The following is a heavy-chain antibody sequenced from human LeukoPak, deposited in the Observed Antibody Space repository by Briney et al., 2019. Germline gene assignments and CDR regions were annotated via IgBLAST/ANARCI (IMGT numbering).Heavy chain of an antibody. CDR2: ISAYNGNT. J-gene: IGHJ4*02. V-gene: IGHV1-18*01. CDR3: ASIAAADADSDY. D-gene: IGHD6-13*01. Sequence: ASVKVSCKASGYTFTSYGISWVRQAPGQGLEWMGWISAYNGNTNYAQKLQGRVTMTTDTSTSTAYMELRSLRSDDTAVYYCASIAAADADSDYWGQGALVTVSS. CDR1: GYTFTSYG.